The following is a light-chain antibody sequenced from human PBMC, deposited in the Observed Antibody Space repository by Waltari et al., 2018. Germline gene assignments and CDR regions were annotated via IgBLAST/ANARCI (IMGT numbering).Light chain of an antibody. CDR3: QQYSDWPGT. CDR2: DAS. V-gene: IGKV3-15*01. J-gene: IGKJ2*01. CDR1: ESVNRK. Sequence: EIVMTQSPATLSVSPGERATLSCRASESVNRKLAWYQQKPGQPSRLVIYDASTRATGVPARFSGSGSGTEFTLIISSLQSEDFGVYSCQQYSDWPGTFGQGTRLEIK.